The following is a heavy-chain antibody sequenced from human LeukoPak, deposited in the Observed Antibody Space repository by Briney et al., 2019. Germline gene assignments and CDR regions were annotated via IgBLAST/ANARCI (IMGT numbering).Heavy chain of an antibody. D-gene: IGHD3-10*01. V-gene: IGHV1-2*03. J-gene: IGHJ4*02. CDR2: INPNSGGT. CDR1: GYTFTGYY. Sequence: GASVKVSCKASGYTFTGYYMHWVQQAPGQGLEWMGWINPNSGGTNYAQKFQGRVTMTRDTSISTAYMELSRLRSDDTAVYYCARAQITMVRGVIAPLAYWGQGTPVTVSS. CDR3: ARAQITMVRGVIAPLAY.